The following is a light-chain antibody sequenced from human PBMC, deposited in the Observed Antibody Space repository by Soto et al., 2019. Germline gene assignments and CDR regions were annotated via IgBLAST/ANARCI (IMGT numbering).Light chain of an antibody. Sequence: QSVLTQPRSVSGSPEQSVTISCTGTSSDVGGYNYVSWYQQHPGKAPKLIIYDVTQRPSGVPDRFSGSKSGNTASLTISGLQADDGADYYCCSYAGTYTFVFGSGTKLTVL. CDR1: SSDVGGYNY. J-gene: IGLJ1*01. V-gene: IGLV2-11*01. CDR2: DVT. CDR3: CSYAGTYTFV.